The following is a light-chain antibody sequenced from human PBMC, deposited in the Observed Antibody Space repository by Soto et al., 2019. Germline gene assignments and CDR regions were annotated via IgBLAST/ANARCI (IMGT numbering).Light chain of an antibody. CDR3: QQGYSTPIA. V-gene: IGKV1-39*01. Sequence: DIQMTQSPSSLSASVGDRVTITCRASQSISSFLNWHQHKPGKAPKVLIYGPSSLQSGVPSRFSGSGSGNDFTLTISSLQPEDFATYYGQQGYSTPIAFGQGTRLDIK. J-gene: IGKJ5*01. CDR2: GPS. CDR1: QSISSF.